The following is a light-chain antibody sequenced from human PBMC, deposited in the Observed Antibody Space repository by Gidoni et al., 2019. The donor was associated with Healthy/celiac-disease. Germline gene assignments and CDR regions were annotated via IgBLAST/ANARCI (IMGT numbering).Light chain of an antibody. J-gene: IGKJ3*01. CDR2: WAS. CDR3: QQYDSTPFT. CDR1: QSVLYSSNNKNY. V-gene: IGKV4-1*01. Sequence: DFVLPQSPDSLAVSLGERATINCKSSQSVLYSSNNKNYLAWYQQKPGQPPKLLIYWASTRETGVPDRFSGSGSGTDFTLTISSLQAEDVAVYYCQQYDSTPFTFGPGTKVDIK.